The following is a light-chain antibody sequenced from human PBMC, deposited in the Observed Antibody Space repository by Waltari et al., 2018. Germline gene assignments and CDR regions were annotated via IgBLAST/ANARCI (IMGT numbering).Light chain of an antibody. Sequence: VMTQSRVVWSVSLVWGGTVSVKSSGSVLSRFNNKNHLAWYQQKPGQPPELLIYWASSRESGVPDRFSGSGSETDFTLTISSLQAEDVAIYYCQQYYGLPWTFGQGTKVEIK. CDR2: WAS. J-gene: IGKJ1*01. V-gene: IGKV4-1*01. CDR3: QQYYGLPWT. CDR1: GSVLSRFNNKNH.